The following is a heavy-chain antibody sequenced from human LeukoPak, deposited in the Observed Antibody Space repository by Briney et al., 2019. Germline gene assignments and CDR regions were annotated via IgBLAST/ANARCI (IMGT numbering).Heavy chain of an antibody. J-gene: IGHJ6*03. V-gene: IGHV3-21*04. CDR2: ISSSSSYT. CDR1: GFTFTSYS. CDR3: ARERAVTTGIRSYYYYYMDV. D-gene: IGHD4-11*01. Sequence: GGSLRLSCAASGFTFTSYSMNWVRQAPGKGLEWVSSISSSSSYTYYAESVKGRFTISRDNAKNSLYLQMNSLRAEDTAVYYCARERAVTTGIRSYYYYYMDVWGKGTTVTVSS.